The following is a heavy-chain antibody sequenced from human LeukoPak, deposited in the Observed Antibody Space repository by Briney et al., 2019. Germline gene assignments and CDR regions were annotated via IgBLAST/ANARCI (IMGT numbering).Heavy chain of an antibody. CDR2: IWYDGNNK. V-gene: IGHV3-33*06. CDR1: GFTFSNYG. J-gene: IGHJ4*02. Sequence: GRSLRLSCAASGFTFSNYGMPWVTQAPGKGLEWVAVIWYDGNNKYQRDSVKGRFTISRDNSKNTLYLQVNSLGAEDTAVYYCAKQNGGSYYGWDYFDYWGQGTLVTVSS. CDR3: AKQNGGSYYGWDYFDY. D-gene: IGHD1-26*01.